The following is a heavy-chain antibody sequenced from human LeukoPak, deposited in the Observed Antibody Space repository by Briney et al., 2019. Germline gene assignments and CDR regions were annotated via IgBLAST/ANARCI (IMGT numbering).Heavy chain of an antibody. Sequence: GASVKVSCKASGYTFTGYYMHWVRQAPGQGLEWMGRINPNSGGTNYAQKFQGRVTMTRDTSISTAYMELSRLRSDDTAVYYCARVLAGSSSPMDVWGKGTTVTVSS. V-gene: IGHV1-2*06. D-gene: IGHD6-13*01. CDR2: INPNSGGT. J-gene: IGHJ6*03. CDR3: ARVLAGSSSPMDV. CDR1: GYTFTGYY.